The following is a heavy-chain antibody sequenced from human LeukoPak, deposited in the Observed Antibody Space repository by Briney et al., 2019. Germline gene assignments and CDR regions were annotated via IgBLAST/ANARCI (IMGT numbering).Heavy chain of an antibody. J-gene: IGHJ4*02. D-gene: IGHD6-13*01. Sequence: GGSLRLSCAASGFTVSSNYMNWVRQAPGKGLEWVSIIYSGGDTYYADSVKGRFTISRDNSKNTLYLQMNSLRAEDTAVYYCTRGPGSTWYSDYWGQGTLVTVSS. CDR1: GFTVSSNY. CDR2: IYSGGDT. V-gene: IGHV3-66*02. CDR3: TRGPGSTWYSDY.